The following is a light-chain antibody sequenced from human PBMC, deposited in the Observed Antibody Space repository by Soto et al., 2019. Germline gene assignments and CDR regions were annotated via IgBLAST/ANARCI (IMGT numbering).Light chain of an antibody. CDR1: QSVSSNY. Sequence: EVVLTQSPGTVSLSPGERATLSCRASQSVSSNYLAWYQQKPGQAPRLLIYATSTRATGIPDRFSGSGSGTDFTLTISRLEPEDSAVYYCQQYVTSPEWMFGQGTKVDTK. V-gene: IGKV3-20*01. CDR3: QQYVTSPEWM. J-gene: IGKJ1*01. CDR2: ATS.